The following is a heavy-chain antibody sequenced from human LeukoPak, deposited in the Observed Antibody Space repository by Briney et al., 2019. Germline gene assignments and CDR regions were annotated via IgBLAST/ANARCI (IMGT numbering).Heavy chain of an antibody. V-gene: IGHV3-74*01. Sequence: GGSLRLSCAASGFTFSSYWMHWVRQAPGKGLVWVSRINSDGSSTSYADSVKGRFTISRDNSKNTLYLQMNSLRAEDTAVYYCAKDMNDLRQDGYNTGYWGQGTLVTVSS. CDR2: INSDGSST. D-gene: IGHD5-24*01. CDR1: GFTFSSYW. CDR3: AKDMNDLRQDGYNTGY. J-gene: IGHJ4*02.